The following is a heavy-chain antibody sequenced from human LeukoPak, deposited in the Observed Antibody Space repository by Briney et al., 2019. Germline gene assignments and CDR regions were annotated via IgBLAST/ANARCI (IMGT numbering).Heavy chain of an antibody. V-gene: IGHV3-9*01. Sequence: GWSLRLSCAASGFTFDDYAMHWVRQAPGKGLEWVSGISWNSGSIGYADSVKGRFSISRDNAKNSLYLQMNSLRAEDTALYYCAKGEYSSSWYDAFDIWGQGTMVTVSS. D-gene: IGHD6-13*01. CDR3: AKGEYSSSWYDAFDI. CDR1: GFTFDDYA. CDR2: ISWNSGSI. J-gene: IGHJ3*02.